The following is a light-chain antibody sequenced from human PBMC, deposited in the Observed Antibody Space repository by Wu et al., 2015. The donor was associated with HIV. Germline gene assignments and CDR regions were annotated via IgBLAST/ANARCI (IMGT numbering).Light chain of an antibody. CDR2: GTS. J-gene: IGKJ1*01. Sequence: KPTARLPRASSIYGTSTRATDIPARFSGSGSGTDFTLTISSLQPEDVATYYCQKYNTAPWTFGQGTKVEMK. V-gene: IGKV3-15*01. CDR3: QKYNTAPWT.